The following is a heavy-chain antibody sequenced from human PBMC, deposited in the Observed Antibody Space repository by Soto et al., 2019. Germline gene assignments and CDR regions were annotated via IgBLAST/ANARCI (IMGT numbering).Heavy chain of an antibody. J-gene: IGHJ4*02. Sequence: SETLSLTCTVSGGSISSGGYYWSWIRQHPGKGLEWIGYIYYSGSTYYNPSLKSRVTISVDTSKNQSSLKLSSATAADTAAYYCAREVANCSGSSCLTNFDYWGQGTLVTVSS. D-gene: IGHD2-15*01. V-gene: IGHV4-31*03. CDR2: IYYSGST. CDR3: AREVANCSGSSCLTNFDY. CDR1: GGSISSGGYY.